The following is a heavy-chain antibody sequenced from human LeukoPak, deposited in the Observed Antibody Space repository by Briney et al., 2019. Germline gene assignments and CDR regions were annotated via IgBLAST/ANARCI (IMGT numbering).Heavy chain of an antibody. CDR3: ARPAVAGAVDAFDI. D-gene: IGHD6-19*01. J-gene: IGHJ3*02. CDR1: GGSISSYY. V-gene: IGHV4-59*12. Sequence: PSETLSLTCTVSGGSISSYYWSWIRQPPGKGLEWIGYIYYSGSTNYNPSLKSRVTISVDTSKNQFSLKLSSVTAADTAVYYCARPAVAGAVDAFDIWGQGTMVTVSS. CDR2: IYYSGST.